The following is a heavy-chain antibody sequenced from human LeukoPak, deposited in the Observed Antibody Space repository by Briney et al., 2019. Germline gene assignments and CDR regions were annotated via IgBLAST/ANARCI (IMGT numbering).Heavy chain of an antibody. CDR3: AKDMDDSSGYYYFDY. Sequence: GGSLRLSCAASGFTFSTYAMHWVRQAPGKGLEWVAVISYDGSSKYYADSVKGRFTISRDNAKNSLYLQMNSLRAEDTALYYCAKDMDDSSGYYYFDYWGQGTLVTVSS. CDR1: GFTFSTYA. J-gene: IGHJ4*02. V-gene: IGHV3-30*04. CDR2: ISYDGSSK. D-gene: IGHD3-22*01.